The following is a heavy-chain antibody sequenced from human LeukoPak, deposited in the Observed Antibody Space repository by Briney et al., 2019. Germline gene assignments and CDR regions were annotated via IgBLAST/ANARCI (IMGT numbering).Heavy chain of an antibody. D-gene: IGHD3-3*01. V-gene: IGHV4-4*07. Sequence: SETLSLTCTVSGGSISSYYWSWIRQPAGKGLEWIGRIYTSGSTNYNPSLKSRVTMSVDTSKNQFSLKLSSVTAADTAVYYCARRYYDFWSGYLDYWGQGTLVTVSS. CDR3: ARRYYDFWSGYLDY. CDR2: IYTSGST. CDR1: GGSISSYY. J-gene: IGHJ4*01.